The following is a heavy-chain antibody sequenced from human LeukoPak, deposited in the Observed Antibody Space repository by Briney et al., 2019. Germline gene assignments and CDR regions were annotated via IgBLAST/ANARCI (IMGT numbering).Heavy chain of an antibody. CDR1: GGSISSSSYY. Sequence: SETLSLTCTVSGGSISSSSYYWGWIRQPPGKGLEWIGSIYYSGSTYYNPSLKSRVTISVDTSKNQFSLKLSSVTAADTAVYYCAGLGYCSSTSCYGEGYFDYWGQGTLVTVSS. CDR2: IYYSGST. CDR3: AGLGYCSSTSCYGEGYFDY. D-gene: IGHD2-2*01. V-gene: IGHV4-39*01. J-gene: IGHJ4*02.